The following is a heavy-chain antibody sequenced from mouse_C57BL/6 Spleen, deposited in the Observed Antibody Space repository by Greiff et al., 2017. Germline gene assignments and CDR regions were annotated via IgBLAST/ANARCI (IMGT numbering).Heavy chain of an antibody. J-gene: IGHJ3*01. CDR3: SRQGDEAWFAY. CDR1: EYEFPSHD. CDR2: INSDGGST. D-gene: IGHD3-3*01. Sequence: EVQRVESGGGLVQPGESLKLSCESNEYEFPSHDMSWVRKTPEKRLELVAAINSDGGSTYYPDTMERRFIISRDNTKQTRYLQMSSLMSEYTAVYYCSRQGDEAWFAYWGQGTLVTVSA. V-gene: IGHV5-2*01.